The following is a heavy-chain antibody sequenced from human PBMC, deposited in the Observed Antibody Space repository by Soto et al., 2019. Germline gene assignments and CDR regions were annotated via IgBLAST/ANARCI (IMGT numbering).Heavy chain of an antibody. CDR1: GFTFSSYA. V-gene: IGHV3-23*01. Sequence: GGSLRLSCAASGFTFSSYAMSWVRQAPGKGLEWVSAISGSGGSTYYADSVKGRFTISRDNSKNTLYLQMNSLRAEDTAVYYCAKDRLPPKYSSSYYFDYWGQGTLVTVS. D-gene: IGHD6-13*01. CDR2: ISGSGGST. CDR3: AKDRLPPKYSSSYYFDY. J-gene: IGHJ4*02.